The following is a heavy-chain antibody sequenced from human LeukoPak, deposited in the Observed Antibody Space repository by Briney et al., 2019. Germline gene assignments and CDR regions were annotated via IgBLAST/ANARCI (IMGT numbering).Heavy chain of an antibody. CDR3: ARIPYNWNDGYYFDY. CDR2: IYYSGST. V-gene: IGHV4-59*01. CDR1: GGSISSYY. D-gene: IGHD1-1*01. Sequence: SETVSLTCTVSGGSISSYYWSWIRQPPGKGLEWIGYIYYSGSTNYNPSLKGRVTISVDTSKNQFSLKLSSVTAADTAVYYCARIPYNWNDGYYFDYWGQGTLVTVSS. J-gene: IGHJ4*02.